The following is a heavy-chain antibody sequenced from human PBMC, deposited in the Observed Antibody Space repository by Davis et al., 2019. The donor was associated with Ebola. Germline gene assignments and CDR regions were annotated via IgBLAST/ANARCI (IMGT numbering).Heavy chain of an antibody. CDR2: IIPIFGTA. Sequence: AASVKVSCQASGGTFSSYAISWVRQAPGQGLEWMGGIIPIFGTANYAQKFQGRVTITADESTSTAYMELSSLRSEDTAVYYCARWDPGSYHNWFDPWGQGTLVTVSS. CDR3: ARWDPGSYHNWFDP. V-gene: IGHV1-69*13. CDR1: GGTFSSYA. J-gene: IGHJ5*02. D-gene: IGHD3-16*02.